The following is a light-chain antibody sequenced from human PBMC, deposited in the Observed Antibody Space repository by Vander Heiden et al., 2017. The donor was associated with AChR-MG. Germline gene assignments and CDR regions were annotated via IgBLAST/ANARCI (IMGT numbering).Light chain of an antibody. CDR1: SVHRTSA. J-gene: IGLJ3*02. CDR2: VNGDGSD. CDR3: QTWGTGIRV. Sequence: QLVLTQSPSASASLGASVKVTCTLSSVHRTSAIAWQRQQPEKGRRYLMKVNGDGSDSKGDGIPDRFSGSDSGTERYLTISSLQSDDEADYYCQTWGTGIRVFGGGTKLTVL. V-gene: IGLV4-69*01.